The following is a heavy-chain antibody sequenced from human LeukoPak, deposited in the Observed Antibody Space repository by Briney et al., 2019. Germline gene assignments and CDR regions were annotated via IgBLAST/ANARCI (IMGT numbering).Heavy chain of an antibody. CDR2: INPSGGST. CDR3: ARDLRSSGGYCSGGSCYRAPGGY. V-gene: IGHV1-46*01. J-gene: IGHJ4*02. D-gene: IGHD2-15*01. CDR1: GYTFTSYY. Sequence: ASVKVSCKASGYTFTSYYMHWVRQAPGQGLEWMGIINPSGGSTSYAQKLQGRVTMTRDMSTSTVYMELSSLRSEDTAVYYCARDLRSSGGYCSGGSCYRAPGGYWGQGTLVTVSS.